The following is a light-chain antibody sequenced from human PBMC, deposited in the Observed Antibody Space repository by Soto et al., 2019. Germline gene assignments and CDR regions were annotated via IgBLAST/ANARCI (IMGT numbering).Light chain of an antibody. Sequence: EIVMTQSPATLSVSAGERVTFSCRASQSVATYVTWYQQKPGQAPRLLIYDASIRATDVPARFSGSASGTEFTLTISSLQSEDFAVYYCQHYYQWPSFSFGPGTKLEIK. CDR3: QHYYQWPSFS. J-gene: IGKJ2*01. V-gene: IGKV3-15*01. CDR2: DAS. CDR1: QSVATY.